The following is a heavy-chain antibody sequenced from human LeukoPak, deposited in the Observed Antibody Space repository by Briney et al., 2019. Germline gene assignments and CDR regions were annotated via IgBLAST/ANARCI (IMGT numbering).Heavy chain of an antibody. CDR2: INHSGST. J-gene: IGHJ3*02. CDR3: PRGRRTMIVVVITRNAFDI. V-gene: IGHV4-34*01. CDR1: GGSFSGYY. Sequence: PSETLSLTCAVYGGSFSGYYWSWIRQPPGKGLEWIGEINHSGSTNYNPSLKSRVTISVDTSKNQFSLKLSSVTAADTAVYYCPRGRRTMIVVVITRNAFDIWGQGTMVTVSS. D-gene: IGHD3-22*01.